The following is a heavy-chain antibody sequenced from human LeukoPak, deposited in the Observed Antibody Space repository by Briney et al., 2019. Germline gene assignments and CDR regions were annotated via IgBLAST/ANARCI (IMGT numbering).Heavy chain of an antibody. CDR2: ISGSGGST. V-gene: IGHV3-23*01. D-gene: IGHD6-6*01. CDR3: AKVGSSADY. Sequence: SGGSLRLSCAASGFTFSNYAMSWVRQAPGKGLEWVSTISGSGGSTYYADSVKGRFTISRDNSKNTLYLQMNSLRAEDTAVYYCAKVGSSADYWGQGTLVTVSS. J-gene: IGHJ4*02. CDR1: GFTFSNYA.